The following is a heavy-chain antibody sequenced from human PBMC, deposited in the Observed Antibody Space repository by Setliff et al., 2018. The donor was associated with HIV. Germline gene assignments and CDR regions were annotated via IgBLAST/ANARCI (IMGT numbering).Heavy chain of an antibody. CDR3: ARAQGYCSSTSCYFQDLFDP. J-gene: IGHJ5*02. V-gene: IGHV1-18*01. D-gene: IGHD2-2*01. Sequence: ASVKVSCKASGGNFNNYGISWVRQAPGQGLEWMGWINTYNGNTNYAQKFQGRVTMTRDTSTSTVYMELSSLRSEDTAVYYCARAQGYCSSTSCYFQDLFDPWGQGTLVAVSS. CDR1: GGNFNNYG. CDR2: INTYNGNT.